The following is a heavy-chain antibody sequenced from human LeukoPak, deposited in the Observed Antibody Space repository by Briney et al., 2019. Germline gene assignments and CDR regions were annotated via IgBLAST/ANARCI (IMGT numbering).Heavy chain of an antibody. Sequence: SETLSLTCTVSGGSISSYYWSWIRQPPGKGLEWIGYIYYSGSTNYNPSLKSRVTISVDTSKNQFSLKLSSVTAADTAVYYCARDFPAAAGWFDPWGQGTLVTVSS. V-gene: IGHV4-59*01. CDR3: ARDFPAAAGWFDP. J-gene: IGHJ5*02. D-gene: IGHD6-13*01. CDR1: GGSISSYY. CDR2: IYYSGST.